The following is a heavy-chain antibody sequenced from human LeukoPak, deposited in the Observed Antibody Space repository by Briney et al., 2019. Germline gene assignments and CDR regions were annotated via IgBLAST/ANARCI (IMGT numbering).Heavy chain of an antibody. CDR1: GFTFDDYA. Sequence: GGSLRLSCAASGFTFDDYAMHWVRQAPGKGLEWVAVIWYDGSKKYYADFVKGRFTISRDNSKNTLSLQMSSLRVEDTAVYYCARWNQGHGLDVWGQGTTVTVSS. V-gene: IGHV3-33*08. J-gene: IGHJ6*02. CDR3: ARWNQGHGLDV. D-gene: IGHD4-23*01. CDR2: IWYDGSKK.